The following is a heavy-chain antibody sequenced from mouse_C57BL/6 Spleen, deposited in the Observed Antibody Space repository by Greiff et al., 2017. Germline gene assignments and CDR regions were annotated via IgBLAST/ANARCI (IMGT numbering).Heavy chain of an antibody. V-gene: IGHV1-19*01. Sequence: VQLQQSGPVLVKPGASVKMSCKASGYTFTDYSMNWVKQSHGKSLEWIGVINPYNGGTSYNQKFKGKATLTVDKSSSTAYMELNSLTSEDSAVYYCARPYYGSSWDYFDYWGQGTTLTVSS. CDR1: GYTFTDYS. CDR3: ARPYYGSSWDYFDY. CDR2: INPYNGGT. D-gene: IGHD1-1*01. J-gene: IGHJ2*01.